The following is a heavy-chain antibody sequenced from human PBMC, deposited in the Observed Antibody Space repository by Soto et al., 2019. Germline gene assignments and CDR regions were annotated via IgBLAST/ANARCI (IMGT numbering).Heavy chain of an antibody. V-gene: IGHV4-61*05. CDR2: IYDTGISGYTPST. Sequence: SETLSLTCTVSGGSISSSSYYWGWIRQPPGKGLEWIAYIYDTGISGYTPSTSYNPSLKSRVTMSVDTSKSQFSLKLTSVTAADTAVYYCARGEDAFFYYGLDVWGQGITVTVSS. CDR3: ARGEDAFFYYGLDV. CDR1: GGSISSSSYY. J-gene: IGHJ6*02.